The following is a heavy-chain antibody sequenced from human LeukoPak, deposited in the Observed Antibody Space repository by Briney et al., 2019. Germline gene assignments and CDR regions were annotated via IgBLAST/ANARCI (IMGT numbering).Heavy chain of an antibody. J-gene: IGHJ6*02. CDR2: ISWNSGSI. Sequence: PGGSLRLSCAASGFTFDDYAMHWVRQAPGKGLEWVSGISWNSGSIGYADSVKGRFTISRDNAKNSLYLQMNSLRAEDTALYYCANQRSGSFYYYGMDVWGQGTTVTVSS. V-gene: IGHV3-9*01. CDR1: GFTFDDYA. D-gene: IGHD1-26*01. CDR3: ANQRSGSFYYYGMDV.